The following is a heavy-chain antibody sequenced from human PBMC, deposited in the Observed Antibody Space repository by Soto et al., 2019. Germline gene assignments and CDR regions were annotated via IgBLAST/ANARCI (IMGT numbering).Heavy chain of an antibody. D-gene: IGHD4-17*01. CDR2: IVVGSGNT. J-gene: IGHJ6*02. CDR3: AADKEAYGDYYYYYGMDV. V-gene: IGHV1-58*01. Sequence: GASVKVSCKASGFTFTSSAVQWVRQARGQRLEWKGWIVVGSGNTNYAQKFQERVTITRDMSTSTAYMELSSLRSEDTAVYYCAADKEAYGDYYYYYGMDVWGQGTTVTVSS. CDR1: GFTFTSSA.